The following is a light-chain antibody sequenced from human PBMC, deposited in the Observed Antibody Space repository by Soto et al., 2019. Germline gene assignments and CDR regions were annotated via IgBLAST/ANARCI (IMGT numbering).Light chain of an antibody. CDR2: DAS. CDR3: HQYGTSPQT. J-gene: IGKJ1*01. CDR1: QSVSSSY. V-gene: IGKV3-20*01. Sequence: EIVLTQSPGTLSLYPGERATLSCRASQSVSSSYLAWYQQRPGQAPRLLIYDASRRDIGVPDRFSGSGSGTDFTLTISGLEPEDFAVYFCHQYGTSPQTFGQGTKVDI.